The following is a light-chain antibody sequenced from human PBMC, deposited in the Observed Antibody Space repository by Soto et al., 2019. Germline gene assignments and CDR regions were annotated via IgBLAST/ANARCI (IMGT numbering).Light chain of an antibody. CDR3: KSYAGSNTYV. J-gene: IGLJ1*01. Sequence: QSVLTQPPSASGSPGQSVTISCTGAKNDIGVYDFVSWYQHHPGKAPRLINYEVVQRRSGVPDRFSGSKSGNTASLTVSGLQAADEADYFCKSYAGSNTYVFGSGTKVTVL. CDR2: EVV. CDR1: KNDIGVYDF. V-gene: IGLV2-8*01.